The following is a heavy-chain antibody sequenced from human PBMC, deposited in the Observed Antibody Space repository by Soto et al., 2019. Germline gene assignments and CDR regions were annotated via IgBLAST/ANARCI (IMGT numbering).Heavy chain of an antibody. CDR2: IFYSGNT. J-gene: IGHJ1*01. V-gene: IGHV4-61*01. CDR3: ARSYTLMVAALGE. D-gene: IGHD3-16*01. Sequence: QVQLQESGPGLVKPSETLSLTCTVSGGSVNSGTYYWNWIRQPPGKGLAWLGYIFYSGNTNYKPSVRSRVTISVDTPRNQFSLKLSSVTAADTAVYYCARSYTLMVAALGEWGQGTLVTVSS. CDR1: GGSVNSGTYY.